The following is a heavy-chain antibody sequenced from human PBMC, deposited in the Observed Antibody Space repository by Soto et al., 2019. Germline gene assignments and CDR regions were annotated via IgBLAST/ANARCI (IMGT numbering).Heavy chain of an antibody. CDR3: ARGGEYVEYYYVDV. J-gene: IGHJ6*03. V-gene: IGHV3-20*01. CDR2: ISWNGGRT. Sequence: EVQLVESGGGVVRPGGSLRLSCAASGFTFGNYGMRWVRQAPGKGLEWVSGISWNGGRTGYADSVKGRFTISRDNPKNSLYQQMDSRRAEYMALYHCARGGEYVEYYYVDVWGKGTTGNVSS. D-gene: IGHD2-21*01. CDR1: GFTFGNYG.